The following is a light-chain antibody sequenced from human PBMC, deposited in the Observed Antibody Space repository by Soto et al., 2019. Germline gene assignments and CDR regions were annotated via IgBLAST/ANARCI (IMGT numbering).Light chain of an antibody. CDR3: QQYDKWPLT. Sequence: EVVMTQSPATLSVSPGERATLSCMASQSVTSNLAWYQQKPGQPPRLLIYGASSRATGIPARFSGSGSGTEFTLTIGSLQSEDFAVYYCQQYDKWPLTFGQGTKVEIK. CDR1: QSVTSN. J-gene: IGKJ1*01. CDR2: GAS. V-gene: IGKV3-15*01.